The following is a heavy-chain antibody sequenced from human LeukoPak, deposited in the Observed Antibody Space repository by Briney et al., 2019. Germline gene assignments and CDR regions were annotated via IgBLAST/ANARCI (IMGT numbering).Heavy chain of an antibody. CDR3: ARAAYYDSSGYWGYYFDY. Sequence: PGGSLRLSCAASGFTFSSYWMSWVRQAPGKGLEWVANIKQDGSEKYYVDSVKGRFTISRDNARNSLSLQMNSLRGEDTAVYYCARAAYYDSSGYWGYYFDYWGQGTLVTVSS. D-gene: IGHD3-22*01. V-gene: IGHV3-7*01. CDR1: GFTFSSYW. J-gene: IGHJ4*02. CDR2: IKQDGSEK.